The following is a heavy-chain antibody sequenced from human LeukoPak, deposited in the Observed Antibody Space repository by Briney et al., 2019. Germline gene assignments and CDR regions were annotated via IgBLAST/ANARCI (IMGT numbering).Heavy chain of an antibody. CDR3: ATSGGDYYYYSLDV. V-gene: IGHV1-69*13. CDR1: GGTFSNYA. D-gene: IGHD3-10*01. Sequence: ASVKLSCKASGGTFSNYAISWVRQAPGQGLEWMGGIIPLFGATNYAQTFQNKVTITADESTSTTYRELSSLTSEDTAVYYCATSGGDYYYYSLDVWGKGTPVTISS. CDR2: IIPLFGAT. J-gene: IGHJ6*03.